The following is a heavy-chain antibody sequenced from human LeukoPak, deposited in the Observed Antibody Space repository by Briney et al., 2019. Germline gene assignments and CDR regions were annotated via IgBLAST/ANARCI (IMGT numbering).Heavy chain of an antibody. J-gene: IGHJ3*02. V-gene: IGHV1-2*02. CDR3: ARVMSGYYSLGAFDI. Sequence: ASVKVSCKASGGTFSSYAISWVRQAPGQGLEWMGWINPNSGGTNYAQKFQGRVTMTRDTSISTAYMELSRLRSDDTAVYYCARVMSGYYSLGAFDIWGQGTMVTVSS. CDR1: GGTFSSYA. D-gene: IGHD3-22*01. CDR2: INPNSGGT.